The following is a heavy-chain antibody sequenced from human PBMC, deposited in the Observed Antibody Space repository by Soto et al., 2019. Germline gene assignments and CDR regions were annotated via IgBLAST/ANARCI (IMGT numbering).Heavy chain of an antibody. J-gene: IGHJ4*02. CDR1: GFTFSNAW. Sequence: PGGSLRLSCAASGFTFSNAWMNWVRQAPGKGLEWVGRIKSKNDGGTTDYAVPVKGRFTISRVYSKNTLYLQMNSLKTEDTAVYYCTTDSWTTVFSSQDHGQKPPPPQPPMYYFDYWGQGTLVTVSS. CDR2: IKSKNDGGTT. D-gene: IGHD4-17*01. V-gene: IGHV3-15*07. CDR3: TTDSWTTVFSSQDHGQKPPPPQPPMYYFDY.